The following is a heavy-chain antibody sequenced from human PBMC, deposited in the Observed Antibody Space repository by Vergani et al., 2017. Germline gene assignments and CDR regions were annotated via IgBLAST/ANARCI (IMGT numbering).Heavy chain of an antibody. J-gene: IGHJ3*02. CDR1: GYSISRGYY. CDR2: VFHSGSA. Sequence: QVQLQESGPGLVKPSETLSLTCSVSGYSISRGYYWGWIRQPPGKGLEWIATVFHSGSAYYNPSLRRRVTISVETSKNQFSLRLNTLTAADTAVYYCARQFWVSQGVGAFETWGRGTEVSVSS. CDR3: ARQFWVSQGVGAFET. V-gene: IGHV4-38-2*02. D-gene: IGHD3-16*01.